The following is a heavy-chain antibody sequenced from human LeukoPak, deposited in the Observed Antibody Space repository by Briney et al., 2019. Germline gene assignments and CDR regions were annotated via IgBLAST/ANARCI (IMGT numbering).Heavy chain of an antibody. J-gene: IGHJ4*02. Sequence: SVKVSCKGSGGTFSSYAISWVRQAPGQGPEWMGGIIPIFGTANYAQKFQGRVTITADESTSTAYMELSSLRSEDTAVYYCARIGPLLWFGELFSDYWGQGTLVTVSS. CDR3: ARIGPLLWFGELFSDY. D-gene: IGHD3-10*01. CDR1: GGTFSSYA. CDR2: IIPIFGTA. V-gene: IGHV1-69*01.